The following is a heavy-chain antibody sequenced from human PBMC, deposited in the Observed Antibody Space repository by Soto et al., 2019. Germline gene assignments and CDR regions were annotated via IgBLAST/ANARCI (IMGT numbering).Heavy chain of an antibody. J-gene: IGHJ6*02. Sequence: SQTLSLTCDISGDSVSSSSAAWNWIRQSPSRGLEWLGRTYYRSKWIHEYTVSMESRITINPDTSKNQFSLHIYSVTPEDTAVYYCEGVVWFRGMDVWGPGPTLTVYS. CDR2: TYYRSKWIH. CDR3: EGVVWFRGMDV. CDR1: GDSVSSSSAA. V-gene: IGHV6-1*01. D-gene: IGHD3-16*01.